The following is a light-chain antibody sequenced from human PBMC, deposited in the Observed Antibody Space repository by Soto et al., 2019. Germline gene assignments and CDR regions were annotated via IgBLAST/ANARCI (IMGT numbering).Light chain of an antibody. J-gene: IGKJ1*01. CDR2: STS. V-gene: IGKV3-20*01. CDR3: QQYASSAMWT. Sequence: EIVLTQSPGTLSLSPGERATLSCRASQGVSSTYIAWIQQRAGQAPRLLIYSTSPRAAGIPDRFSGSGSGTDFSLSISRLEPEDFAVYYCQQYASSAMWTFGQGTKVESK. CDR1: QGVSSTY.